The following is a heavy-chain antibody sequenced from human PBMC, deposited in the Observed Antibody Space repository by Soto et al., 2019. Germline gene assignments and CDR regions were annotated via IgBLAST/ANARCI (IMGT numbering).Heavy chain of an antibody. Sequence: PGESLNISCKGSGYSFTSYWIGWVRQMPGKGLEWMGIIYPGDSDTRYSPSFQGQVTISADKSISTAYLQWSSLKASDTAMHYCASQRHPYGDYYFDYWGQGTLVTVSS. J-gene: IGHJ4*02. D-gene: IGHD4-17*01. CDR1: GYSFTSYW. CDR3: ASQRHPYGDYYFDY. V-gene: IGHV5-51*01. CDR2: IYPGDSDT.